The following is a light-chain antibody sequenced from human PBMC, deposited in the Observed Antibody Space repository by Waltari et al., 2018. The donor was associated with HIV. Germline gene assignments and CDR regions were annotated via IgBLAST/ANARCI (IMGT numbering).Light chain of an antibody. J-gene: IGLJ3*02. V-gene: IGLV1-47*01. CDR2: RNN. CDR1: NSNIGTNS. CDR3: ATWDDSLIWV. Sequence: QPVLTQPPSASGTPGHGVTISCSGSNSNIGTNSVYWYQHLPGMAPKLLIYRNNRRPSGIPDRFSGSRSGTSAYLAISGLRSEDEADYYCATWDDSLIWVFGGGTKLTVL.